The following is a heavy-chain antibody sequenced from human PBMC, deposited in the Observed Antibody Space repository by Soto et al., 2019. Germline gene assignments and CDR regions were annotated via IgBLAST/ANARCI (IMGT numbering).Heavy chain of an antibody. Sequence: QVQLQQWGAGLLKPSETLSLTCAVYGGSFSGYYWSWIRQPPGKGLEWIGEINHSGSTNYNPSLKSRVTISVDTSKNQFSLKLSSVTAADTAVYYCARGQWYSWYYGSGTPYGWFDPWGQGTLVTVSS. V-gene: IGHV4-34*01. D-gene: IGHD3-10*01. J-gene: IGHJ5*02. CDR3: ARGQWYSWYYGSGTPYGWFDP. CDR2: INHSGST. CDR1: GGSFSGYY.